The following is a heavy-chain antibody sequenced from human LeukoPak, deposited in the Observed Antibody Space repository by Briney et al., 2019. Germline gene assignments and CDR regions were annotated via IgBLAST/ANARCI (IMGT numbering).Heavy chain of an antibody. CDR3: ARDQVDAGSYFAFFDY. D-gene: IGHD1-26*01. CDR2: IYPHSGGT. CDR1: GCTFTGYY. V-gene: IGHV1-2*04. J-gene: IGHJ4*02. Sequence: GASVKVSCKASGCTFTGYYIHWVRQAPGQGPEWMGWIYPHSGGTNYAQKFQGWVTMTRDTSISTAYMELSRLRSDDTAVYYCARDQVDAGSYFAFFDYWGQGTLVTVSS.